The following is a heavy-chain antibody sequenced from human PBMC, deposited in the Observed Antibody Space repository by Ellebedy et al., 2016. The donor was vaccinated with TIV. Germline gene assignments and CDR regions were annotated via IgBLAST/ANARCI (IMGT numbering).Heavy chain of an antibody. J-gene: IGHJ4*02. CDR1: GFNFNIYS. V-gene: IGHV3-48*01. CDR3: ARAGEVGFCSGGNCYSSDN. D-gene: IGHD2-15*01. Sequence: GESLKISCSASGFNFNIYSMNWVRQAPGKGLEWVSYISVSSGTIRYADSVKGRFTVSRDNAKNSLFLQMNSLRVDDTAVYYCARAGEVGFCSGGNCYSSDNWGQGTLVTVSS. CDR2: ISVSSGTI.